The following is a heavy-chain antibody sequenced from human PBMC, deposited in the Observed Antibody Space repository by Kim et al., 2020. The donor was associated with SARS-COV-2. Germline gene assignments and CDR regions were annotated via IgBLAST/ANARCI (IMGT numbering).Heavy chain of an antibody. D-gene: IGHD3-9*01. J-gene: IGHJ6*03. Sequence: SETLSLTCAVYGGSFSGYYWSWIRQPPGKGLEWIGEINHSGSTNYNPSLKSRVTISVDTSKNQFSLKLRSVTAADTAVYYCARVMLLRYFEYYYYYYMDVWGKGTTVTVSS. CDR1: GGSFSGYY. V-gene: IGHV4-34*01. CDR2: INHSGST. CDR3: ARVMLLRYFEYYYYYYMDV.